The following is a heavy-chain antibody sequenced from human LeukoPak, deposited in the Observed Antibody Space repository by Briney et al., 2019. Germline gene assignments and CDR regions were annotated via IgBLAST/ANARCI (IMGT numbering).Heavy chain of an antibody. CDR2: ISGSGGST. CDR1: GFTFSSYA. Sequence: GGSLRLSCAASGFTFSSYAMSWVRQAPGKGLEWVSAISGSGGSTYYADSVKGRFTISRDNSKNTLYLQMNSLRSEDTAVYYCARDLDAKGVRSAFDIWGQGTMVTVSS. J-gene: IGHJ3*02. CDR3: ARDLDAKGVRSAFDI. D-gene: IGHD2-8*01. V-gene: IGHV3-23*01.